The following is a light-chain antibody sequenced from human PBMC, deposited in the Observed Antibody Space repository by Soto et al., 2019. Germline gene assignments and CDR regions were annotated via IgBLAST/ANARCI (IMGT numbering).Light chain of an antibody. CDR1: TGAVTSDSY. Sequence: QTVVTQEPSLTVSPGGTVTLTCASSTGAVTSDSYPSWFQQKPGQAPRALIYTISNKHSWTPARFSGSLLGGKAALTLSDVQPEDEAAYFCLLNHDGAHVFVPGTKVTVL. J-gene: IGLJ1*01. V-gene: IGLV7-43*01. CDR3: LLNHDGAHV. CDR2: TIS.